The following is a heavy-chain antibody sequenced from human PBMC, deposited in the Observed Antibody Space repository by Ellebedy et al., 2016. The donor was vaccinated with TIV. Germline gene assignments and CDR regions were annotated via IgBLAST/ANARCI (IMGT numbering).Heavy chain of an antibody. D-gene: IGHD4-17*01. CDR3: ARLHRDYGDFLDAFDF. J-gene: IGHJ3*01. V-gene: IGHV5-51*01. Sequence: GESLKISCKASGYSFSTYWIGWVRQMPGKGLEWMGIIYPGDSDTRNSPSFEGHVTISADESISTAYLHWSSLKASDTAIYYCARLHRDYGDFLDAFDFWGQGTMVTVSS. CDR1: GYSFSTYW. CDR2: IYPGDSDT.